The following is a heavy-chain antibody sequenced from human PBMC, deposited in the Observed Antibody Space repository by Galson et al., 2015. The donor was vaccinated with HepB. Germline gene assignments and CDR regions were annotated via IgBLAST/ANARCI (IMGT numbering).Heavy chain of an antibody. CDR1: GYTFNKYG. J-gene: IGHJ4*02. D-gene: IGHD3-9*01. CDR3: ARDVDWALGY. Sequence: SVKVSCKASGYTFNKYGISWVRQAPGQGVEWMGWISTKRGNTKHAQRLQGRVTMTTETSTNTAYMELRSLRSADTAVYYCARDVDWALGYWGQGTLVTVSS. V-gene: IGHV1-18*01. CDR2: ISTKRGNT.